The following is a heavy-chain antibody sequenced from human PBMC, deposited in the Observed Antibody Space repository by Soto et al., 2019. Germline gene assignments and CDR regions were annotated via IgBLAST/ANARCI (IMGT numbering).Heavy chain of an antibody. CDR1: GGSVSSGSYY. CDR3: ARDQLYSYGYPTAYYYYGMDV. V-gene: IGHV4-61*01. Sequence: SETLSLTCTVSGGSVSSGSYYWSWIRQPPGKGLEWIGYIYYSGSTNYNPSLKSRVTISVDTSKNQFSLKLSSVTAADTAVYYCARDQLYSYGYPTAYYYYGMDVWGQGTTVTVSS. CDR2: IYYSGST. J-gene: IGHJ6*02. D-gene: IGHD5-18*01.